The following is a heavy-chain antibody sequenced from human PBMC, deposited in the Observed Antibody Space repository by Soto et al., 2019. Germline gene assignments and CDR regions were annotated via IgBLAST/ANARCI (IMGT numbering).Heavy chain of an antibody. J-gene: IGHJ4*02. CDR2: ISAYNGNT. CDR1: GYTFTSYG. Sequence: ASVKVSCKASGYTFTSYGSSWVRQAPGQGLEWMGWISAYNGNTNYAQKLQGRVTMTTDTSTSTAYMELRSLRSDSTAVYYCAGDFGYYDSSNYFMSYFDYWGQGILVTVSS. CDR3: AGDFGYYDSSNYFMSYFDY. V-gene: IGHV1-18*04. D-gene: IGHD3-22*01.